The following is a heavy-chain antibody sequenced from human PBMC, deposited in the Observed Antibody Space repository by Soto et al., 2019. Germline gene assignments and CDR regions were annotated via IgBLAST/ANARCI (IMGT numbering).Heavy chain of an antibody. J-gene: IGHJ4*02. D-gene: IGHD3-9*01. V-gene: IGHV3-66*01. CDR2: IYSGGST. CDR3: ARENYDILTGPLTFYYFDY. Sequence: PGGSLRLSCAASGFTVSSNYMSWVRQAPGKGLEWVSVIYSGGSTYYADSVKGRFTISRDNSKNTLYLQMNSLRAEDTAVYYCARENYDILTGPLTFYYFDYWGQGTLVTVSS. CDR1: GFTVSSNY.